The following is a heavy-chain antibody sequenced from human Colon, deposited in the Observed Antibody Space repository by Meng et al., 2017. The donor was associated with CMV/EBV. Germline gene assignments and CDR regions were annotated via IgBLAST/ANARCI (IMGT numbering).Heavy chain of an antibody. CDR2: IYYSGST. CDR1: GGSIGSGDYY. Sequence: QVQLQGSGPGLVKPSQTLSLSCTVSGGSIGSGDYYWSWIRQPLGKGLEWIGYIYYSGSTYYNPSLKSRVTISVDTSKNQFSLKLSSVTAADTAVYYCARGADYGGNPLDYWGQGTLVTVSS. D-gene: IGHD4-23*01. CDR3: ARGADYGGNPLDY. V-gene: IGHV4-30-4*08. J-gene: IGHJ4*02.